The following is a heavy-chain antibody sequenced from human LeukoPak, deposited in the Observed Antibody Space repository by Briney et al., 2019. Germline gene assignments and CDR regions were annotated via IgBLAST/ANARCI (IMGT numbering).Heavy chain of an antibody. CDR2: TYYRSKWNN. Sequence: SQTLSLTCAISGDSVSDNSAVWNWLRQSPSRGLERLGRTYYRSKWNNHYAVSVKSRITINPDTSKNQFSLQLNSVTPEDTAVYYCARDAVGSSYFDSWGQGTLVTVSS. D-gene: IGHD1-26*01. J-gene: IGHJ4*02. CDR1: GDSVSDNSAV. V-gene: IGHV6-1*01. CDR3: ARDAVGSSYFDS.